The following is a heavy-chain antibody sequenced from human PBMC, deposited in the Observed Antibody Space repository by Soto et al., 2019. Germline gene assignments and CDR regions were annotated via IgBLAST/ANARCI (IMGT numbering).Heavy chain of an antibody. CDR2: IYSGGST. Sequence: EVQLVESGGGLVQPGGSLRLSCAASGFTVSSNYMSWVRQAPGKGLEWVSVIYSGGSTYYADSVKGRFTISRDNSKNTLYIQMNSLRAEDTAVYYCARDVFDDYGDYFSNYYYDMDVWGKGTTVTVSS. J-gene: IGHJ6*03. CDR1: GFTVSSNY. V-gene: IGHV3-66*01. CDR3: ARDVFDDYGDYFSNYYYDMDV. D-gene: IGHD4-17*01.